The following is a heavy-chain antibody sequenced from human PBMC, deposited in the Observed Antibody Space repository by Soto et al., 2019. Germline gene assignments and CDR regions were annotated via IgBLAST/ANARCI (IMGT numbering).Heavy chain of an antibody. CDR1: GFTVSSNF. CDR2: IYSGGST. J-gene: IGHJ4*02. D-gene: IGHD3-22*01. CDR3: AREYYDSSGTNPFFDY. Sequence: PGGSLRLSCAASGFTVSSNFMSWVRQAPGKGPEWVSIIYSGGSTYYADSVKGRFTISRDNAKNSLYLQMNSLRAEDTAVYYCAREYYDSSGTNPFFDYWGQGTLVTVSS. V-gene: IGHV3-53*01.